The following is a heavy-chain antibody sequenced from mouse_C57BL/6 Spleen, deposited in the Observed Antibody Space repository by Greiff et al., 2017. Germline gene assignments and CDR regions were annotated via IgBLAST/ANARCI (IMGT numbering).Heavy chain of an antibody. CDR3: ARSGYYGSSSFAY. J-gene: IGHJ3*01. CDR2: IYPGDGDT. Sequence: QVQLKQSGPELVKPGASVKISCKASGYAFSSSWMNWVKQRPGKGLEWIGRIYPGDGDTNYNGKFKGKATLTADKSSSTAYMQLSSLTSEDSAVYFCARSGYYGSSSFAYWGQGTLVTVSA. D-gene: IGHD1-1*01. CDR1: GYAFSSSW. V-gene: IGHV1-82*01.